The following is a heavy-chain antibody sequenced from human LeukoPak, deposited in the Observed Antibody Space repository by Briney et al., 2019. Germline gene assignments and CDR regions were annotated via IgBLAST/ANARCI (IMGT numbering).Heavy chain of an antibody. Sequence: AASVKVSCKASGYTFTGYYMHWVRQAPGQGLEWMGWINPNSGGTNYAQKFQGRVTMTRDTSISTAYMELSRLRSDDTAVYYCARASVLSDAFDIWGQGTMVTVSS. V-gene: IGHV1-2*02. D-gene: IGHD4/OR15-4a*01. J-gene: IGHJ3*02. CDR2: INPNSGGT. CDR3: ARASVLSDAFDI. CDR1: GYTFTGYY.